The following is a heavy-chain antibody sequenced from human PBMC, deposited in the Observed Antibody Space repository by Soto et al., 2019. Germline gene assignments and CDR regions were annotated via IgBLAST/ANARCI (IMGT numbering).Heavy chain of an antibody. CDR1: GFTFSSYA. CDR2: ISYDGSNK. Sequence: LRLSCAASGFTFSSYAMHWVRQAPGKGLEWVAVISYDGSNKYYADSVKGRFTISRDNSKNTLYLQMNSLRAEDTAVYYCARDYCRRTSCFSYWGQGTLVTVSS. V-gene: IGHV3-30-3*01. D-gene: IGHD2-2*01. J-gene: IGHJ4*02. CDR3: ARDYCRRTSCFSY.